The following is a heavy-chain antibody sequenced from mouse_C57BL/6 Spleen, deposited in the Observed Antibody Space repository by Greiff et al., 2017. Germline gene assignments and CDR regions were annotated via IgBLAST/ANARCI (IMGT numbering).Heavy chain of an antibody. V-gene: IGHV2-2*01. Sequence: QVQLKESGPGLVQPSQSLSITCTVSGFSFTSYGVHWVRQSPGKGLEWLGVIWSGGSTDYNAAFISRLSISKDNSKSQVFFKMNSLQADDTAIYYCARFGYYYGSSPYAMDYWGQGTSVTVSS. D-gene: IGHD1-1*01. CDR3: ARFGYYYGSSPYAMDY. J-gene: IGHJ4*01. CDR2: IWSGGST. CDR1: GFSFTSYG.